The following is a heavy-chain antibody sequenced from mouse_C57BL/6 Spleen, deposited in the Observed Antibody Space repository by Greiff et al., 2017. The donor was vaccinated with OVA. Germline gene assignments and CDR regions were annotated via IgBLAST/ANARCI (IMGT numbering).Heavy chain of an antibody. D-gene: IGHD1-1*01. Sequence: EVMLVESGGGLVKPGGSLKLSCAASGFTFSDYGMHWVRQAPEKGLEWVAYISSGSSTIYYADTVKGRFTISRDNAKYTLFLQMTSLRSEDTAMYYCARKGYYGSSLYYAMDYWGQGTSVTVSS. CDR1: GFTFSDYG. CDR2: ISSGSSTI. V-gene: IGHV5-17*01. CDR3: ARKGYYGSSLYYAMDY. J-gene: IGHJ4*01.